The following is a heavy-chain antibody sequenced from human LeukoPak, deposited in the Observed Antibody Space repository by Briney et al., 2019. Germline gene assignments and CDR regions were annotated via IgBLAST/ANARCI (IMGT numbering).Heavy chain of an antibody. Sequence: GGSLRLSCAASGFTFSSYWMHWVRQAPGKGLVWVSCINSDGSSTSYADSVKGRFTISRDNAKNTLYLRMNSLRAEDTAVYYCAASRYYYYGMDVWGQGTTVTVSS. V-gene: IGHV3-74*01. J-gene: IGHJ6*02. CDR2: INSDGSST. CDR1: GFTFSSYW. CDR3: AASRYYYYGMDV.